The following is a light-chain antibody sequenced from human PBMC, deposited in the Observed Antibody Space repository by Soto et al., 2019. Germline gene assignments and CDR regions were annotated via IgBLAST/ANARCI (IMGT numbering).Light chain of an antibody. J-gene: IGKJ5*01. CDR3: QQASSFPPT. CDR1: QAISSW. Sequence: DIQMTQSPSSVSASVGDRVTITCRASQAISSWLAWYQQKPGTAPKLLIFAASSLQTGVPSRFSGSGSGTEFTLTISSLQPEDFATYYCQQASSFPPTFGQWTRLDIK. V-gene: IGKV1D-12*01. CDR2: AAS.